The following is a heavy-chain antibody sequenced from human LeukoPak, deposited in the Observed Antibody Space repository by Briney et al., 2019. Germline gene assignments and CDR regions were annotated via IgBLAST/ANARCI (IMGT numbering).Heavy chain of an antibody. CDR1: GFTFSNYG. J-gene: IGHJ4*02. D-gene: IGHD6-13*01. CDR3: AKDSSSSWFGGDSK. CDR2: ISTDGSNK. Sequence: QTGGSLRLSCAASGFTFSNYGLHWVRQAPGKGLEWVALISTDGSNKNYADSVKGRFTISRDNSKNTLYLQMNSLRAEDTAVYYCAKDSSSSWFGGDSKWGQGTLVTASS. V-gene: IGHV3-30*18.